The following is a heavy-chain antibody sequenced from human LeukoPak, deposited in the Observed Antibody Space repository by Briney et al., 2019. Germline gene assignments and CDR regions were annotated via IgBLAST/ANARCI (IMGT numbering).Heavy chain of an antibody. CDR1: GYTFTGYY. V-gene: IGHV1-2*02. Sequence: ASVKVSCKASGYTFTGYYMHWVRQAPGQGLEWMGWINPNSGGTNYAQKFQGRVTMTRDTSISTAYMELSRLRSDDTAVYYCASSQGYCSGGSCYPDYWGQGTLVTVSS. CDR3: ASSQGYCSGGSCYPDY. D-gene: IGHD2-15*01. CDR2: INPNSGGT. J-gene: IGHJ4*02.